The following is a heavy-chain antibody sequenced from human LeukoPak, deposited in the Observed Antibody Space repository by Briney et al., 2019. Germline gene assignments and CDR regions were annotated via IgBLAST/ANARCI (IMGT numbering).Heavy chain of an antibody. D-gene: IGHD1-14*01. Sequence: GESLKISCKGSGYSFTSYWIGWVRQMPGKGLEWMGIIYPGDSDTRYSPSFQGQVTISADKSISTAYLQWSSLKASDTAMYYCARPIRQDVRDHDAFDIWGQGTMVTVSS. V-gene: IGHV5-51*01. CDR1: GYSFTSYW. CDR2: IYPGDSDT. CDR3: ARPIRQDVRDHDAFDI. J-gene: IGHJ3*02.